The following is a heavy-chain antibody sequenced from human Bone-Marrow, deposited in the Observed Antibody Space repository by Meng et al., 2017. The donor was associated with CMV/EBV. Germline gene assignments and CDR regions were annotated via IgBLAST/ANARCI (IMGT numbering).Heavy chain of an antibody. CDR3: AGVWGTTAENWFDP. CDR2: IHSGGSST. D-gene: IGHD4-17*01. CDR1: GFTFSNYA. J-gene: IGHJ5*02. Sequence: GGSLKICCAASGFTFSNYAMTWVRQARGKGLERVSIIHSGGSSTYYADSVKGRFTISRDNSKNPLYLQMNSTRAGDTAVYYCAGVWGTTAENWFDPWGQATLVTIAS. V-gene: IGHV3-23*03.